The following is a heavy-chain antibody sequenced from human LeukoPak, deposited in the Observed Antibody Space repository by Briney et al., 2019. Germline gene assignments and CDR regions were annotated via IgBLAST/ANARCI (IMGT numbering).Heavy chain of an antibody. V-gene: IGHV4-61*02. CDR1: GGSISSGSYY. CDR2: IYTSGST. Sequence: SETLSLTCTVSGGSISSGSYYWSWIRQPAGKGLEWIGRIYTSGSTNYNPSLKSRVTISVDTSKNQFSLKLSSVTATDTAVYYCAGAQMELDYWGQGTLVTVSS. CDR3: AGAQMELDY. J-gene: IGHJ4*02. D-gene: IGHD1-1*01.